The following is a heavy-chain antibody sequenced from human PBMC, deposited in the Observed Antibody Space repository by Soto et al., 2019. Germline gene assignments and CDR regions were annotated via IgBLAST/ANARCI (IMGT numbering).Heavy chain of an antibody. CDR1: GFTFSSYW. D-gene: IGHD2-21*01. CDR2: IKQDGSEK. Sequence: GSLRLSCAASGFTFSSYWMSWVRQAPGKRLEWVANIKQDGSEKYYVDSVKGRFTISRDNAKNSLYLQMNSLRAEDTAVYYCARDQHCGGDCYSKSGYYYCYMDVWGKGTTVTVSS. J-gene: IGHJ6*03. V-gene: IGHV3-7*01. CDR3: ARDQHCGGDCYSKSGYYYCYMDV.